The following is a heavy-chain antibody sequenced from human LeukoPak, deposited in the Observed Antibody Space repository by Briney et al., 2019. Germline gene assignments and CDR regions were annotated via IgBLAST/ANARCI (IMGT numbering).Heavy chain of an antibody. CDR2: INGEGSTT. Sequence: GGSLRLSCAASGFTFSSYWMHWVRQAPGKGLVWVSRINGEGSTTTYAGSVKGRFTISRDNAKNTLYLQMNSLRAEDTAVYYCARAVAGTNALDIWGQGTLVTVSS. D-gene: IGHD6-19*01. CDR1: GFTFSSYW. V-gene: IGHV3-74*01. CDR3: ARAVAGTNALDI. J-gene: IGHJ3*02.